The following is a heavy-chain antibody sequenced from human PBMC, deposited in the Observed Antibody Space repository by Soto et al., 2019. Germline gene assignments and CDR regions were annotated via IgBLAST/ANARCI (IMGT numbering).Heavy chain of an antibody. J-gene: IGHJ4*02. V-gene: IGHV4-31*03. D-gene: IGHD3-22*01. CDR2: IYYSGCT. CDR1: GGSISSGGYY. CDR3: AMGDDSSGLGRKH. Sequence: QVQLQESGPGLVKPSQTLSLTCTVSGGSISSGGYYWSWIRQHPGKGLEWIGYIYYSGCTYYNPSLKSRVTISVDTSKNQFSLKLSSVTAADTAVYYCAMGDDSSGLGRKHWGQGTLVTVSS.